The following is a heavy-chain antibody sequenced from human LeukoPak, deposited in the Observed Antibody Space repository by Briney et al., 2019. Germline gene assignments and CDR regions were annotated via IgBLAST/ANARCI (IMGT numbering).Heavy chain of an antibody. Sequence: ASVKVSCKASGYTFTSYYMHWVRQAPGQGLEWMGIINPSGGSTSYAQKFQGRVTMTRDMSTSTVYMELSRLRSDDTAVYYCARGAGGGDYDDYMDVWGKGTTVTVSS. CDR1: GYTFTSYY. CDR3: ARGAGGGDYDDYMDV. CDR2: INPSGGST. D-gene: IGHD4-17*01. J-gene: IGHJ6*03. V-gene: IGHV1-46*01.